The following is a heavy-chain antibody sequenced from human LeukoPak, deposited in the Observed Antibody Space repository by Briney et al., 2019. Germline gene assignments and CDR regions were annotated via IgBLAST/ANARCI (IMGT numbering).Heavy chain of an antibody. CDR3: ARGRDIVVVPAAMRGTDFDY. Sequence: GSLRLSCAASGFTFSSYAMSWIRQPPGKGLEWIGEINHSGSTNYNPSLKSRVTISVDTSKNQFSLKLSSVTAADTAVYYCARGRDIVVVPAAMRGTDFDYWGQGTLVTVSS. V-gene: IGHV4-34*01. J-gene: IGHJ4*02. CDR2: INHSGST. D-gene: IGHD2-2*01. CDR1: GFTFSSYA.